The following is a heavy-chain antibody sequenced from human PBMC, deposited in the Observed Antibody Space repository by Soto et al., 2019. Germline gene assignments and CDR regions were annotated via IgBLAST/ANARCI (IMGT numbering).Heavy chain of an antibody. Sequence: QVQLVQSGAEVKKPGASVKVSCKASGYTFTSYGISWVRQAPGQGLEWMGWISAYNGNTNYAQKLQGRVTMTTDTSTSPAYMELRSLRSDDTAVYYCARWSGSKGPYYYYGLDVWGQGTTVTVSS. D-gene: IGHD1-26*01. CDR1: GYTFTSYG. CDR3: ARWSGSKGPYYYYGLDV. V-gene: IGHV1-18*01. CDR2: ISAYNGNT. J-gene: IGHJ6*02.